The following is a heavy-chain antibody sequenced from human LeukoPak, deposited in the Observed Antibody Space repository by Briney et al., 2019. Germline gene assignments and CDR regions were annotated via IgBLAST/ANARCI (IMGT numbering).Heavy chain of an antibody. CDR3: ARVDVDTAMVHNFDY. Sequence: GASVKVSCKASGYTFTSYDINWVRQATGQGLEWMGWMNPNSGNTGYAQKFQGRVTITRNTSISTAYMELSSLRYEDTAVYYCARVDVDTAMVHNFDYWGQGTLVTVSS. CDR1: GYTFTSYD. D-gene: IGHD5-18*01. V-gene: IGHV1-8*03. J-gene: IGHJ4*02. CDR2: MNPNSGNT.